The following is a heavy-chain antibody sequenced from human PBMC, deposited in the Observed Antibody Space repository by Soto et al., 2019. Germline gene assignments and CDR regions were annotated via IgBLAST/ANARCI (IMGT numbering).Heavy chain of an antibody. CDR1: GGSISSGDYY. V-gene: IGHV4-30-4*01. J-gene: IGHJ6*04. CDR3: ARGPDILTGYPYYGMDV. D-gene: IGHD3-9*01. CDR2: IYYSGST. Sequence: SGTLSLTCTVSGGSISSGDYYWSWIRQPPGKGLEWIGYIYYSGSTYYNPSLKSRVTISVDTSKNQFSLKLSSVTAADTAVYYCARGPDILTGYPYYGMDVWGKGPTVTDSP.